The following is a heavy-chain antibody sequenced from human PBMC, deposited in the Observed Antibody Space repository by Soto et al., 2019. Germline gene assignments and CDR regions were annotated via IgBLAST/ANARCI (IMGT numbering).Heavy chain of an antibody. V-gene: IGHV1-18*01. CDR3: ARDRPPGSLYGMDA. CDR1: GCIFTTYG. J-gene: IGHJ6*02. CDR2: ISADSGYT. Sequence: QIKLVQSGGEMERPGASVTVSCEASGCIFTTYGLSWVRQTPAHGLEWMGWISADSGYTQYAQFLQGRVTMTRDTSTNTGYMELRDLTSDDTGIYYCARDRPPGSLYGMDAWGQGTAVTVSS.